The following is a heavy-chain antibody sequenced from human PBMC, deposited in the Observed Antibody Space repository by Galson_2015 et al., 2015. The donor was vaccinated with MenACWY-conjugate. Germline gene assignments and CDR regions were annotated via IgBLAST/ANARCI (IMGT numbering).Heavy chain of an antibody. J-gene: IGHJ4*02. D-gene: IGHD1-26*01. V-gene: IGHV3-74*01. CDR3: AKTLGAAFYFDA. CDR2: INPGGSST. Sequence: SLRLSCAASGFIFNTYWMHWVRHAPGKGLVWVSRINPGGSSTTYADSVKDRFTISRDNAKNTLYLQMNSLRPEDTAVFYCAKTLGAAFYFDAWGQGALVAVSA. CDR1: GFIFNTYW.